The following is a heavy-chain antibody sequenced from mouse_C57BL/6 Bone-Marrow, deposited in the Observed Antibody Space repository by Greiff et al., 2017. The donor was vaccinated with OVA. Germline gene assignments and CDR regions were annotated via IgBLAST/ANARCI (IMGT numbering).Heavy chain of an antibody. V-gene: IGHV5-17*01. J-gene: IGHJ1*03. D-gene: IGHD1-1*01. Sequence: EVKLVESGGGLVKPGGSLKLSCAASGFTFSDYGMHWVRQAPEKGLEWVAYISSGSSTIYYADTVQGRFTSSIDNAKNTLFLQMTSLRSENTAMYYCAVPLCSSPSYCYFDVWGTGTTVTVSS. CDR2: ISSGSSTI. CDR3: AVPLCSSPSYCYFDV. CDR1: GFTFSDYG.